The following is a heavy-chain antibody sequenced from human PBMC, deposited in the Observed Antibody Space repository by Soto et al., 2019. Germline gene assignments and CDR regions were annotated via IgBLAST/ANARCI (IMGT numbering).Heavy chain of an antibody. CDR3: TTYMYSSSRPRILY. Sequence: EVQLVESGGGLVQPGGSLKLSCAASGFTFSGSAMHWVRQASGKGLEWVGRIRSKANSYATAYAASVKGRFTISRDDSKNTAYLQMNSLKTEDTAVYYCTTYMYSSSRPRILYWGQGTLVTVSS. CDR1: GFTFSGSA. CDR2: IRSKANSYAT. J-gene: IGHJ4*02. D-gene: IGHD6-13*01. V-gene: IGHV3-73*02.